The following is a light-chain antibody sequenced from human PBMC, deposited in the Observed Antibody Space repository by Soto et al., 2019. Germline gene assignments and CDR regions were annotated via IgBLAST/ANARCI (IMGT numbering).Light chain of an antibody. V-gene: IGKV1-12*01. Sequence: DIPMTQSPSSVSASVGDRVTITCRASQSISTWLAWYQQKPGTGPKLLIYAASSLQSGVPSRFSGSGAGTEFTLTISSLHPEDCGTYCCQQGNCFPLPFGQGTRLEMK. CDR3: QQGNCFPLP. CDR2: AAS. J-gene: IGKJ5*01. CDR1: QSISTW.